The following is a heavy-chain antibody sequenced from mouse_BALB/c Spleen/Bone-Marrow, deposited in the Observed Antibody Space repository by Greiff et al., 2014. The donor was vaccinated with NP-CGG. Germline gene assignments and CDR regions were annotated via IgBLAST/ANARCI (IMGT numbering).Heavy chain of an antibody. J-gene: IGHJ4*01. V-gene: IGHV1S29*02. CDR2: IYPYNSDT. CDR1: GFTFTDYN. Sequence: EVQLKQSGPELVKPGASVKISCKASGFTFTDYNMHWVKQSHGESLEWIGFIYPYNSDTVYNQKFKTRATLTVDNSSSTAYMELRSLTSEDSAVYYCARGYYYSMDYWGQGTSVTVSS. CDR3: ARGYYYSMDY.